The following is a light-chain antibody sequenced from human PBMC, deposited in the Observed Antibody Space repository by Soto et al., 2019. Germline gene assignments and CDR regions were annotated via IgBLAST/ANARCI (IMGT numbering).Light chain of an antibody. CDR1: QSVLYSSNNSNY. Sequence: DIVMTQSPDSLAVSLGERVTINCKSSQSVLYSSNNSNYLAWFQQKPGQPPKLLIYWASTRESGVPDRFSGSGSGTDFTLTISGLQAEDVEVYYCQQYYNTTLTFGGGTKVDIK. CDR2: WAS. CDR3: QQYYNTTLT. J-gene: IGKJ4*01. V-gene: IGKV4-1*01.